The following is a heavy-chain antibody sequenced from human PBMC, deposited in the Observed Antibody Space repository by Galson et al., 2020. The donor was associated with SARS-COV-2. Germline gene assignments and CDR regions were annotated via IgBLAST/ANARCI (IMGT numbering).Heavy chain of an antibody. CDR3: ARDTTFRPSCSCSSYYYYYGMDV. CDR2: IWYDGSNK. V-gene: IGHV3-33*01. D-gene: IGHD6-13*01. Sequence: GGSLRLSCAASGFTFSSYGMHWVRQAPGKGLEWVAVIWYDGSNKYYADSVKGRFTISRDNSKNTLYLQMNSLRAEDTAVYYCARDTTFRPSCSCSSYYYYYGMDVWGQGTTVTVSS. CDR1: GFTFSSYG. J-gene: IGHJ6*02.